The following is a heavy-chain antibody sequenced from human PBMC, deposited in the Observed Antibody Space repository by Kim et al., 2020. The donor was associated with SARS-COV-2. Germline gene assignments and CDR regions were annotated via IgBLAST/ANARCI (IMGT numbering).Heavy chain of an antibody. Sequence: GGSLRLSCAASGFTFSDYLMSWVRQAPGKGLEWVATIKQDGSDKYYVDSVKGRFTISRDNAKHSLYLQMSSLRVEDTAVYYCAREPDNSGYYDYWGQGTLVTVSS. CDR2: IKQDGSDK. J-gene: IGHJ4*02. D-gene: IGHD3-22*01. CDR1: GFTFSDYL. V-gene: IGHV3-7*01. CDR3: AREPDNSGYYDY.